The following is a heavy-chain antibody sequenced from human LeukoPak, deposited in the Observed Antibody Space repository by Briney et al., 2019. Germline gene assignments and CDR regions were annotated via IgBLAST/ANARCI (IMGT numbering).Heavy chain of an antibody. V-gene: IGHV3-74*01. Sequence: GGSLRLSCAASGFTFSSSAMSWVRQAPGKGLVWVSRINSDGSSTSYADSVKGRFTISRDNAKNTLYLQMNSLRAEDTAVYYCARAITQADFDYWGQGTLVTVSS. J-gene: IGHJ4*02. D-gene: IGHD3-10*01. CDR2: INSDGSST. CDR1: GFTFSSSA. CDR3: ARAITQADFDY.